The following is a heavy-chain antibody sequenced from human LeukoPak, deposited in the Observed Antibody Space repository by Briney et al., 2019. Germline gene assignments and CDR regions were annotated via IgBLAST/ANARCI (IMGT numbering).Heavy chain of an antibody. Sequence: SETLSLTCTVSGDSISTSTYYWGWIRQPPGKGPEWIGSFFFSGTTHYNPSLKSRVTISVDSSMNQFSLKLSSVTAADTAVYYCARDLYYYDSSGYYADFDYWGQGTLVTVSS. CDR3: ARDLYYYDSSGYYADFDY. J-gene: IGHJ4*02. CDR1: GDSISTSTYY. D-gene: IGHD3-22*01. CDR2: FFFSGTT. V-gene: IGHV4-39*01.